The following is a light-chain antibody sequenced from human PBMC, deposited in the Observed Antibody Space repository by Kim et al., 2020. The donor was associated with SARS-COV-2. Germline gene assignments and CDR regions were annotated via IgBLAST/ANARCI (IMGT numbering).Light chain of an antibody. CDR3: QHYNGFPYT. CDR2: DSS. CDR1: QDIDNY. Sequence: DIQMTQSPSSLSASVGDRVTITCQASQDIDNYLNWYQQKPGKAPKLLIYDSSNLETGVPSRFSGSGSGTHFTFTISSLQPEDFATYYCQHYNGFPYTFGQGTKLEI. V-gene: IGKV1-33*01. J-gene: IGKJ2*01.